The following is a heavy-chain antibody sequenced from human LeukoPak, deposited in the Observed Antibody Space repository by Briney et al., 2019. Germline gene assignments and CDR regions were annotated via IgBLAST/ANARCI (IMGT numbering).Heavy chain of an antibody. CDR3: AKAKAIVVAGSLGY. V-gene: IGHV3-23*01. D-gene: IGHD6-19*01. J-gene: IGHJ4*02. Sequence: AGGSLRLSCAASGFTFSSYAMSWVRQAPGKGLEWVSAISGSGGSTYYADSVKGRFTISRDNSKNTLYLQMNSLRAEDTAVYYCAKAKAIVVAGSLGYWGQGTLVTVSS. CDR1: GFTFSSYA. CDR2: ISGSGGST.